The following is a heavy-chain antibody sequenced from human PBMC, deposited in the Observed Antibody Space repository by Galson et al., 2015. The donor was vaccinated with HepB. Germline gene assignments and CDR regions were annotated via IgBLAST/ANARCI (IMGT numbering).Heavy chain of an antibody. J-gene: IGHJ3*02. Sequence: LRLSCAASGFTFNNYTLHWVRQAPGKGLETVSAISGDEKSTYYANSMKGRFTISRDNSKNTLYLQVDSLRTEDMAVYYCARATGHKFYYDALDIWGQGTMVTVSS. CDR2: ISGDEKST. D-gene: IGHD3-10*01. V-gene: IGHV3-64*01. CDR3: ARATGHKFYYDALDI. CDR1: GFTFNNYT.